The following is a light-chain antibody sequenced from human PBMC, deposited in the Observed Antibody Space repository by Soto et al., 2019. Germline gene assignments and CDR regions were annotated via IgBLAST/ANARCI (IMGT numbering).Light chain of an antibody. J-gene: IGKJ2*01. CDR3: QQYNNWPG. CDR2: GAS. V-gene: IGKV3-15*01. Sequence: EIVMTQSPATLSVSPGERATLSCRASQSVSSNLAWYQQKPGQAPRLLIYGASTRATGIPARFSGSESGTEFTLTISSLQSEHFAVYYCQQYNNWPGFGQGTKLEIK. CDR1: QSVSSN.